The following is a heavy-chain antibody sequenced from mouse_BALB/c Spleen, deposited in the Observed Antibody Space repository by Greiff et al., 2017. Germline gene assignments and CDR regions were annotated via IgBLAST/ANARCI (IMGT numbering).Heavy chain of an antibody. J-gene: IGHJ2*01. CDR1: GFNIKDTY. V-gene: IGHV14-3*02. CDR3: ARSPYEYDFDY. D-gene: IGHD2-4*01. Sequence: VQLQQSGAELVKPGASVKLSCTASGFNIKDTYMHWVKQRPEQGLEWIGRIDPANGNTKYDPKFQGKATITADTSSNTAYLQLSSLTSEVTAVYYCARSPYEYDFDYWGQGTTLTVSS. CDR2: IDPANGNT.